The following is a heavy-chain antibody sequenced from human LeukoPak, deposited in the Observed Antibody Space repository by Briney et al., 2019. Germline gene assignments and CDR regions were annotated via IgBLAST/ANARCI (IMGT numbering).Heavy chain of an antibody. Sequence: GGSLRLSCAASGFTFSSYGMHWVRQAPGKGLEWVAVIWYDGSNKYYADSVKGRFTISRDNSENTLYLQMNSLRAEDTAVYYCARRSSGYFLYYFDYWGQGTLVTVSS. V-gene: IGHV3-33*01. J-gene: IGHJ4*02. CDR2: IWYDGSNK. D-gene: IGHD3-22*01. CDR1: GFTFSSYG. CDR3: ARRSSGYFLYYFDY.